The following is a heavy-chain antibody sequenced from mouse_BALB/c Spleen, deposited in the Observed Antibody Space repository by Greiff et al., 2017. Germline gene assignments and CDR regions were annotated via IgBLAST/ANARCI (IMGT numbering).Heavy chain of an antibody. V-gene: IGHV14-1*02. Sequence: EVKLQESGAELVRPGALVKLSCKASGFNIKDYYMHWVKQRPEQGLEWIGWIDPENGNTIYDPKFQGKASITADTSSNTAYLQLSSLTSEDTAVYYCARYSPYYYAMDYWGQGTSVTVSS. CDR1: GFNIKDYY. J-gene: IGHJ4*01. CDR3: ARYSPYYYAMDY. D-gene: IGHD2-12*01. CDR2: IDPENGNT.